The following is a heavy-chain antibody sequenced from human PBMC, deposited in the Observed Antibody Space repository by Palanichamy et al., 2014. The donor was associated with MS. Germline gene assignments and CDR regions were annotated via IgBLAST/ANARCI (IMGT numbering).Heavy chain of an antibody. J-gene: IGHJ6*02. Sequence: QVQLVQSGAEVKKPGASVKVSCKASGYTFTSYGISWVRQAPGQGLEWMGRISAYNGNTNYAQKLQGRVTMTTDTSTSTAYMELRSLRSDDTAVYYCWLYYDFWGEPYYYYGMDVWGQGTTVTVSS. CDR3: WLYYDFWGEPYYYYGMDV. CDR2: ISAYNGNT. V-gene: IGHV1-18*01. D-gene: IGHD3-3*01. CDR1: GYTFTSYG.